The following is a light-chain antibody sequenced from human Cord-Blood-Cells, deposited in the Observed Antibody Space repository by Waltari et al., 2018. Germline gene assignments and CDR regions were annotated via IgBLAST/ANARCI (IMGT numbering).Light chain of an antibody. V-gene: IGLV3-19*01. CDR2: GKN. CDR3: NSRDSSGNHV. CDR1: SLRSTN. J-gene: IGLJ1*01. Sequence: SSELTQDPAVSVALGQTVRITCQGDSLRSTNASWYQQKPGQAPVLFIYGKNNRPSGIPDRFSGSSSGNTASLTITGAQAEDEADYYCNSRDSSGNHVFGTGTKVTVL.